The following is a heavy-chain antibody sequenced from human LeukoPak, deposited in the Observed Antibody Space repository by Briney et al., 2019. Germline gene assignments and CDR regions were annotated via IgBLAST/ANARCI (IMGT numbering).Heavy chain of an antibody. V-gene: IGHV3-21*01. CDR2: FSSSSSYI. D-gene: IGHD2-2*01. J-gene: IGHJ4*02. CDR3: ARDRGGKYCSSTSCPVDY. Sequence: GGSLRLSCAASGFTFSSYSMNWVRQAPGKGLEWVSSFSSSSSYIYYADSVKGRFTISRDNAKNSLYLQMNSLRAEDTAVYYCARDRGGKYCSSTSCPVDYWGQGTLVTVSS. CDR1: GFTFSSYS.